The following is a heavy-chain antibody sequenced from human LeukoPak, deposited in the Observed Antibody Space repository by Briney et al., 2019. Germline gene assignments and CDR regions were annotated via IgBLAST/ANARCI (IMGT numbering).Heavy chain of an antibody. CDR3: ARGAGTTGAFDI. D-gene: IGHD1-1*01. V-gene: IGHV4-59*01. Sequence: SETLSLTCTVSSGSISSYYWSWIRQPPGKGLEWIGYIYYSGSTNYNPSLKSRVTISVDTSKNQFSLKLSSVTAADTAVYYCARGAGTTGAFDIWGQGTMVTVSS. CDR2: IYYSGST. CDR1: SGSISSYY. J-gene: IGHJ3*02.